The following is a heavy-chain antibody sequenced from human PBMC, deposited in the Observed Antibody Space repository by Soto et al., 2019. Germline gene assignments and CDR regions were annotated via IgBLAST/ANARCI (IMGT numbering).Heavy chain of an antibody. Sequence: GGSLRLSCAASGFTFSSYWMHWVRQAPGKGLVWVSRINSDGSSTSYADSAKGRFTISRDNAKNTLYLQMNSLRAEDTAVYYCARVGGLKGYSYGYAFDIWGQGTMVTVSS. CDR3: ARVGGLKGYSYGYAFDI. CDR2: INSDGSST. V-gene: IGHV3-74*01. D-gene: IGHD5-18*01. J-gene: IGHJ3*02. CDR1: GFTFSSYW.